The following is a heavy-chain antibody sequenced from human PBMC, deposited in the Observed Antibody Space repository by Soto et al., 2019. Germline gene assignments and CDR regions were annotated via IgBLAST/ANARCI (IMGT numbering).Heavy chain of an antibody. V-gene: IGHV3-30*18. J-gene: IGHJ6*02. CDR2: ISYDGSDK. Sequence: QVQLVESGGGMVQPGRSLRLSCAASGFTFSSFGMHWVRQAPGKGLEWVAVISYDGSDKYYADSVKGRFTISRDNSKNTLYLQMNSLRAEDTAVYSCAKDRGFIYYYGLDVWGQGTTVTVSS. D-gene: IGHD3-10*01. CDR1: GFTFSSFG. CDR3: AKDRGFIYYYGLDV.